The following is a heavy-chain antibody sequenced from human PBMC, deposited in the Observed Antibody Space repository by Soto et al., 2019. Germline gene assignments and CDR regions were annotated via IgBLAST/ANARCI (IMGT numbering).Heavy chain of an antibody. CDR2: ISYDGSNK. V-gene: IGHV3-30*18. CDR3: AKERVVVPADKYYYYYGMDV. CDR1: GFTFSSYG. J-gene: IGHJ6*02. D-gene: IGHD2-2*01. Sequence: RLSCAASGFTFSSYGMHWVRQAPGKGLEWVAVISYDGSNKYYADSVKGRFTISRDNSKNTLYLQMNSLRAEDTAVYYCAKERVVVPADKYYYYYGMDVWGQGTTVTVSS.